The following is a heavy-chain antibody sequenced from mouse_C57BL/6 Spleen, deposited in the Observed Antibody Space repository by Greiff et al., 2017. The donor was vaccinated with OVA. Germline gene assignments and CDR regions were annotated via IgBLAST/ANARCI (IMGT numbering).Heavy chain of an antibody. CDR2: INPGSGGT. CDR1: GYAFTNYL. Sequence: QVQLQQSGAELVRPGTSVKVSCKASGYAFTNYLIEWVKQRPGQGLEWIGVINPGSGGTNYNEKFKGKATLTADKSSSTAYMQLSSLTSEDSAVYFCARSDYGSSYENDDWGQGTTLTVSS. D-gene: IGHD1-1*01. CDR3: ARSDYGSSYENDD. V-gene: IGHV1-54*01. J-gene: IGHJ2*01.